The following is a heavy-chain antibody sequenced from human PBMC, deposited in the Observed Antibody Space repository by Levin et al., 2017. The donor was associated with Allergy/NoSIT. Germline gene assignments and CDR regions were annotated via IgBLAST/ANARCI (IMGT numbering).Heavy chain of an antibody. V-gene: IGHV3-23*01. CDR1: GGTGRKEE. Sequence: GGSLRLSCAAGGGTGRKEERRGGREEAGKGLEWVSVISAGGGNTNYAESVKGRFTISRDNSKDTLYLQMNSLTAEDTAVYYCAKAGSSWYIEIDHWGQGTLVTVSS. CDR3: AKAGSSWYIEIDH. J-gene: IGHJ4*02. D-gene: IGHD6-13*01. CDR2: ISAGGGNT.